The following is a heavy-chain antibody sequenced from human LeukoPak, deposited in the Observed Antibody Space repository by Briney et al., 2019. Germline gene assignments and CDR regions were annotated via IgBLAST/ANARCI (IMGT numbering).Heavy chain of an antibody. CDR3: ARGARKGDDYGGFFDY. V-gene: IGHV3-73*01. Sequence: QPGGSLRLSCAASGFTFSGSAMHWVRQASGKGLEWVGRIRSKTNNYATAYAASVKGRFTISRDDSKNTAYLQMNSLRAEDTAVYYCARGARKGDDYGGFFDYWGQGTLVTVSS. CDR2: IRSKTNNYAT. J-gene: IGHJ4*02. CDR1: GFTFSGSA. D-gene: IGHD4-23*01.